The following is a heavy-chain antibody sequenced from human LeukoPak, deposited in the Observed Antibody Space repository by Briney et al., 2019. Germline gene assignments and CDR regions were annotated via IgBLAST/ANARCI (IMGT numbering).Heavy chain of an antibody. Sequence: PSETLSLTCTLSDGPISSYYWSWIRQPPGKGLEWLAYIRNSGRTNYNPSLKSRLTISLDTSKNQFSLNVRSVTAADTAVYYCARNCPYDSAGYQDDFDIWGQGTMVTVSS. CDR2: IRNSGRT. CDR3: ARNCPYDSAGYQDDFDI. CDR1: DGPISSYY. V-gene: IGHV4-59*08. D-gene: IGHD3-22*01. J-gene: IGHJ3*02.